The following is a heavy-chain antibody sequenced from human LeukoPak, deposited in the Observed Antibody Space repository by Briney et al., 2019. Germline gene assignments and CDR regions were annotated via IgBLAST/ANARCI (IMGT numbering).Heavy chain of an antibody. CDR3: ASGAWAARLNS. Sequence: SETLSLTCAVYGGSFSGYYWSWIRQSPGKGLEWIGDIFDGKTINYNPSLKGRVTISAATSSQQFSLNLKSVTAADTAVYFCASGAWAARLNSWAQGALVIVSS. V-gene: IGHV4-34*12. CDR1: GGSFSGYY. J-gene: IGHJ4*02. D-gene: IGHD4-23*01. CDR2: IFDGKTI.